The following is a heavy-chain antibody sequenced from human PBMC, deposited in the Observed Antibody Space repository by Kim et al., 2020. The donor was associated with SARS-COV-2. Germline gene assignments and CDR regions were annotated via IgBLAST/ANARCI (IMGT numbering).Heavy chain of an antibody. CDR2: IYYSGST. D-gene: IGHD6-19*01. Sequence: SETLSLTCTVSGGSMTYNYWSWVRQPPGKGLEWIGNIYYSGSTNYNPSLKSRVSISVDTSKKQFSLKLSSVTAADTAVYYCARGFGSYSGWCFDYWGQGSLVTVSS. CDR1: GGSMTYNY. CDR3: ARGFGSYSGWCFDY. V-gene: IGHV4-59*01. J-gene: IGHJ4*02.